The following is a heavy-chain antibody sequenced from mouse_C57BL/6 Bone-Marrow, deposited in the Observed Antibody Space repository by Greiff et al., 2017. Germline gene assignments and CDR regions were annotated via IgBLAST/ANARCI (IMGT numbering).Heavy chain of an antibody. CDR1: GYTFTSYG. V-gene: IGHV1-81*01. D-gene: IGHD3-3*01. CDR3: ARERTFAY. CDR2: IYPRSGNT. Sequence: VKVVESGAELARPGASVKLSCKASGYTFTSYGISWVKQRTGQGLEWIGEIYPRSGNTYYNEKFKGKATLTADKSSSTAYMELRSLTSEDSAVYFCARERTFAYWGQGTLVTVSA. J-gene: IGHJ3*01.